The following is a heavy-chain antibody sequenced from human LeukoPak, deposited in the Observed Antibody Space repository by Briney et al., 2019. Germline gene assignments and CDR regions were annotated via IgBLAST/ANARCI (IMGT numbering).Heavy chain of an antibody. CDR1: GFTFSSYA. Sequence: GGSLRLSCTASGFTFSSYAMHWVRQAPGKGLVWVAVISYDGSNEFYADSVKGRFTVSRDNSKNTLYLQMNSLRAEDAAMYYCARHRLTYYYGSGSSDYWGQGTLVTVSS. J-gene: IGHJ4*02. CDR3: ARHRLTYYYGSGSSDY. CDR2: ISYDGSNE. V-gene: IGHV3-30-3*01. D-gene: IGHD3-10*01.